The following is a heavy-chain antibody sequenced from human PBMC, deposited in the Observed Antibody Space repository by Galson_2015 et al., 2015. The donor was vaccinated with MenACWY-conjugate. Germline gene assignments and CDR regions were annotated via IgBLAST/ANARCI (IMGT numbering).Heavy chain of an antibody. D-gene: IGHD1-26*01. CDR1: GFTFSTYA. J-gene: IGHJ4*02. CDR3: GKQGLKWELRKSAFDY. V-gene: IGHV3-23*01. CDR2: ISGNGDST. Sequence: SLRLSCAASGFTFSTYAMNWVRQAPGKGLESVSQISGNGDSTYYADYVEGRFSISRDNSKNTVYLHMNSVRAEDTAMYYCGKQGLKWELRKSAFDYRGQGTLVIVSS.